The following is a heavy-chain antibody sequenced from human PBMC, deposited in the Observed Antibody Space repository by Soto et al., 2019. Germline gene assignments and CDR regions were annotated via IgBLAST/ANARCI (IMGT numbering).Heavy chain of an antibody. CDR1: GFTFSDSW. D-gene: IGHD4-4*01. CDR3: VRGGSNYAS. J-gene: IGHJ5*02. V-gene: IGHV3-7*01. Sequence: EMQLVESGGGWVQPGGSLRLSCTASGFTFSDSWMTWVRQAPGKGLEWVDRIKPDESEKKYADSVKGRFSISRDNAKNSMYLQMDSLRGEDTAVYYCVRGGSNYASWGQGTLVTVSS. CDR2: IKPDESEK.